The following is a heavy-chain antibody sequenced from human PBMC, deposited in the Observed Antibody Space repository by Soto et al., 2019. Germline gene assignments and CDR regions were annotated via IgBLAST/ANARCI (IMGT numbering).Heavy chain of an antibody. CDR2: FNPENGEM. CDR1: GDTLTELS. J-gene: IGHJ4*02. V-gene: IGHV1-24*01. CDR3: ATSKPFHNFWSGYFF. Sequence: ASVKVSCKVSGDTLTELSIHWVRQAPGKGLEWMGGFNPENGEMRYAQKFQGRVTMTEDTSTDTAYVELSSLRSEDTAVYYCATSKPFHNFWSGYFFWGQGTPVTVSS. D-gene: IGHD3-3*01.